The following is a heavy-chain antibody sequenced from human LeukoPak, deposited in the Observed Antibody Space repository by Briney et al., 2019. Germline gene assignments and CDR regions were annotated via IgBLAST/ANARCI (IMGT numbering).Heavy chain of an antibody. CDR1: GFTFSSYW. J-gene: IGHJ4*02. CDR3: ARVGYNYGYDY. V-gene: IGHV3-74*01. D-gene: IGHD5-18*01. CDR2: INPDGSST. Sequence: GGSLRLSCAASGFTFSSYWMHWVRQAPGKGLVWVSRINPDGSSTTCADSVKGRFTISRDNAKSTLSLQMNSLRAEDTAVYYCARVGYNYGYDYWGQGTLVTVSS.